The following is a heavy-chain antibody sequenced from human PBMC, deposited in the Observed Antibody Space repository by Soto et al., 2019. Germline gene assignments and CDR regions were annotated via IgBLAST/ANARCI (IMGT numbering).Heavy chain of an antibody. V-gene: IGHV1-69*13. Sequence: GASVKVSFKASGGTFSSYAISWVRQAPGQGLEWMGGIIPIFGTANYAQKFQGRVTITADESTSTAYMELSSLRSEDTAVYYCARGNDVVVVPAAIGVYYYYGMDVWGQGTTVTVSS. J-gene: IGHJ6*02. CDR1: GGTFSSYA. D-gene: IGHD2-2*01. CDR2: IIPIFGTA. CDR3: ARGNDVVVVPAAIGVYYYYGMDV.